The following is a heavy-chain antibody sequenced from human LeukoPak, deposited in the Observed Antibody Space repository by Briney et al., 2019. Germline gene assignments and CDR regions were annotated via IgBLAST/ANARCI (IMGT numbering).Heavy chain of an antibody. Sequence: ASVKVSCKASGYTFSSYAITWVRQAPRQGLEWVGWISTYNGDTEYARMLQGRVTMTTDTSTSTVYMDLRSLRSDDTAVYYCARGPWGRTTVTTSVWFDPWGQGTLVTVSS. D-gene: IGHD4-17*01. CDR2: ISTYNGDT. V-gene: IGHV1-18*01. CDR3: ARGPWGRTTVTTSVWFDP. CDR1: GYTFSSYA. J-gene: IGHJ5*02.